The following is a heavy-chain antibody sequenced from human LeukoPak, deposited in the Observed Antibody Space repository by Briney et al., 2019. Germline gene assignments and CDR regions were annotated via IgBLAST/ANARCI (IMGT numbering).Heavy chain of an antibody. CDR1: GYTFTSYD. CDR3: ARVFGSGSYYYYYGMDV. Sequence: ASVKVSCKASGYTFTSYDINWVRQATGQGLEWMGWMNPNSGNTGYAQKFQGRVTMTRNTSISTAYMELSSLRSEDTAVYYCARVFGSGSYYYYYGMDVWGQGTTVTVSS. J-gene: IGHJ6*02. V-gene: IGHV1-8*01. CDR2: MNPNSGNT. D-gene: IGHD3-10*01.